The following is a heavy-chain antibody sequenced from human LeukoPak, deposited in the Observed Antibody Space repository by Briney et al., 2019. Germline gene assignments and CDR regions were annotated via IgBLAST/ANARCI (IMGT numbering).Heavy chain of an antibody. D-gene: IGHD3-22*01. V-gene: IGHV4-4*07. J-gene: IGHJ4*02. CDR3: ARGKYYYDSSGYYTYYFDY. CDR2: IYTSGST. Sequence: SETLSLTCTVSGGSISSYYWSWIRQPAGKGLEWTGRIYTSGSTNYNPSLKSRVTMSVDTSKNQFSLKLSSVTAADTAVYYCARGKYYYDSSGYYTYYFDYWGQGTLVTVSS. CDR1: GGSISSYY.